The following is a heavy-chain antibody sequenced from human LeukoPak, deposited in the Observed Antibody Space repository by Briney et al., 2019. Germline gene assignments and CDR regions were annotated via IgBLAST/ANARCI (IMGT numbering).Heavy chain of an antibody. D-gene: IGHD3-9*01. V-gene: IGHV3-7*01. CDR1: GFTFSSYW. J-gene: IGHJ6*03. CDR3: ARDDKGYYCYMDV. CDR2: IKQDGSEK. Sequence: QSGGSLRLSCAASGFTFSSYWMSWVRQAPGKGLEWVANIKQDGSEKYYVDSVKGRFTISRDNAKNSLYLQMNSLRAEDTAVYYCARDDKGYYCYMDVWGKGTTVTVSS.